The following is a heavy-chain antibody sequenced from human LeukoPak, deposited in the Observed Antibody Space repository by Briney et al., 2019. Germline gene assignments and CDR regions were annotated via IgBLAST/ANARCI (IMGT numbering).Heavy chain of an antibody. CDR3: ARERAYYYGSGRWYWFDP. CDR2: ISAYNGNT. D-gene: IGHD3-10*01. V-gene: IGHV1-18*04. Sequence: ASVKVSCKASGFTFTSYYMHWVRQAPGQGLEWMGWISAYNGNTNYAQKLQGRVTMTTDTSTSTAYMELRSLRSDDTAVYYCARERAYYYGSGRWYWFDPWGQGTLVTVSS. J-gene: IGHJ5*02. CDR1: GFTFTSYY.